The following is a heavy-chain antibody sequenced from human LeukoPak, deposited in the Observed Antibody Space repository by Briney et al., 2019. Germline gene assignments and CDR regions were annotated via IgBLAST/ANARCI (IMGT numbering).Heavy chain of an antibody. CDR3: ARGGDCSSTSCYEFDY. V-gene: IGHV1-8*01. D-gene: IGHD2-2*01. Sequence: ASVKVSCKASGYTFTSYDINWVRQATGQGLEWMGWMNPNSGNTGYAQKFQGRVTMTRNTSISTAYMELSSLRSEDTAVYYCARGGDCSSTSCYEFDYWGQRTLVTVSS. CDR1: GYTFTSYD. J-gene: IGHJ4*02. CDR2: MNPNSGNT.